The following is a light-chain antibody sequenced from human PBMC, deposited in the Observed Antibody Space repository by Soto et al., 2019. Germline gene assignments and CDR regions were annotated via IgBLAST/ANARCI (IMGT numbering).Light chain of an antibody. CDR3: MQGTHWPPMYT. Sequence: VMTQSPLSLPVTLGQPASISCRSNERIGDSDGNTYLNRFQQRPGQSPRRVIYKVSNRDSGVPDRFSGSGSGTDFTLTISRVEAEDVGVYYCMQGTHWPPMYTFGQGTRLDIK. CDR2: KVS. CDR1: ERIGDSDGNTY. J-gene: IGKJ2*01. V-gene: IGKV2-30*01.